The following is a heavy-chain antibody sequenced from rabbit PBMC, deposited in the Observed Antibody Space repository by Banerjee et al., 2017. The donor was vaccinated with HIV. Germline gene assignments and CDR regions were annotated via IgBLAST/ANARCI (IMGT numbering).Heavy chain of an antibody. CDR3: ARDNGDYQRAFNL. Sequence: QLVESGGGLVQPGGSLKLSCKASGFDFSIYYMSWVRQAPGKGLEWIGYIDPVFGSTYYASWVNGRFTISSHNAQNTLYLQLNSLTAADTATYFCARDNGDYQRAFNLWGPGTLVTVS. J-gene: IGHJ4*01. D-gene: IGHD2-1*01. CDR2: IDPVFGST. CDR1: GFDFSIYY. V-gene: IGHV1S7*01.